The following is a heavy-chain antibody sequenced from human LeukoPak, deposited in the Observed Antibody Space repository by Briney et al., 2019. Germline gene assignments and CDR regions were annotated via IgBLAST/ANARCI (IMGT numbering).Heavy chain of an antibody. D-gene: IGHD3-22*01. CDR2: ISAYNGNT. CDR1: GYTFTSYG. CDR3: ARAFAAVGAMIVGPRAFDI. J-gene: IGHJ3*02. V-gene: IGHV1-18*01. Sequence: APVKVSCKASGYTFTSYGISWVRQAPGQGLEWMGWISAYNGNTNYAQKLQGRVTMTTDTSTSTAYMELRSLRSDDTAVYYCARAFAAVGAMIVGPRAFDIWGQGTMVTVSS.